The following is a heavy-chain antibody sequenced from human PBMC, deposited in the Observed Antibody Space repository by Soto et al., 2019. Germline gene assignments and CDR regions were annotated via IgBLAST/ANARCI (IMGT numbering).Heavy chain of an antibody. CDR1: GFTFGNFA. D-gene: IGHD1-26*01. Sequence: QVQLVESGGGVVQPGRSLTVSCAASGFTFGNFAMHWVRQAPGKGLEWLAGMAYDASNKHYADSVKGRFTISRDNSKSMLFLHMSNLRADDTAVYYCAKSAEGSTRSYFDYWGHGTLVTVSS. CDR2: MAYDASNK. J-gene: IGHJ4*01. CDR3: AKSAEGSTRSYFDY. V-gene: IGHV3-30-3*02.